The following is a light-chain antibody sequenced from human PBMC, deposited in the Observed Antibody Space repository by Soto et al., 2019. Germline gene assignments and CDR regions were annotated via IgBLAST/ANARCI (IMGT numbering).Light chain of an antibody. J-gene: IGLJ2*01. CDR1: SSNIGSNP. CDR3: GSWDDSLSGVL. Sequence: QSVLTLPPSASGTPGQKVTISCSGSSSNIGSNPVHWYQQLPGTAPQLLIHNNNQRPSRVPDRFSGSKSGTSAYLAISGPQSDDQVDDNCGSWDDSLSGVLFGRGTKLTVL. V-gene: IGLV1-44*01. CDR2: NNN.